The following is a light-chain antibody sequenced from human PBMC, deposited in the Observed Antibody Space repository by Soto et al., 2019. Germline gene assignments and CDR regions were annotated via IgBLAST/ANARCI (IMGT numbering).Light chain of an antibody. J-gene: IGKJ4*01. Sequence: EFVLTQSPGTLSLSPGERATLSSRASQTVDSNSLAWYQQKPGQAPRILIYGASTRATGIPDRFSGSGSGTGFTLTISRLEPEDFAVYYCQQYGSSPPLTFGGGTKVEIK. V-gene: IGKV3-20*01. CDR3: QQYGSSPPLT. CDR1: QTVDSNS. CDR2: GAS.